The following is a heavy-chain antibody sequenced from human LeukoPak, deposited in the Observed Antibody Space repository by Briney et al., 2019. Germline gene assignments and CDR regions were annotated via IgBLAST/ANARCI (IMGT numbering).Heavy chain of an antibody. CDR1: GFTFSSYD. CDR3: AKDKSLGIYYFDY. D-gene: IGHD1-14*01. CDR2: ISGSGGST. Sequence: GGSLRLSCAASGFTFSSYDMSWVRQAPGKGLEWVSSISGSGGSTYYADSVKGRFTISRDNSKSTLYLQMNSLRAEDTAVYYCAKDKSLGIYYFDYWGQGTLVTVSS. J-gene: IGHJ4*02. V-gene: IGHV3-23*01.